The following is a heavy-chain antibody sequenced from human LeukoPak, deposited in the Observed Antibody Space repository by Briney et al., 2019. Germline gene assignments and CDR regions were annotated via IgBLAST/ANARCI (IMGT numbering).Heavy chain of an antibody. CDR1: GYTFTGYY. V-gene: IGHV1-2*02. CDR2: INPNSGGT. D-gene: IGHD3-3*01. CDR3: ARDGIFGVVTENY. Sequence: ASVKVSCKASGYTFTGYYMHWVRQAPGQGLEWMGWINPNSGGTNYAQKFQGKVTMTRDTSISTAYMELSRLRSDDTAVYYCARDGIFGVVTENYWGQGTLVTVSS. J-gene: IGHJ4*02.